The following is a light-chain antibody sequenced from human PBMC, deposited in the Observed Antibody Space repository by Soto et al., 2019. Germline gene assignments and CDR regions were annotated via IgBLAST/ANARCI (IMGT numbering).Light chain of an antibody. CDR2: SAS. CDR3: QQTFSNLLS. Sequence: IQLTQSPSSLSASVGDRVTIACRASESISDYLNWYQHKPGEAPKGLVYSASTLRGGVPSRFSGTGSGTEFPLTISSLQPEDVATYYCQQTFSNLLSFGGGTKVEIK. V-gene: IGKV1-39*01. J-gene: IGKJ4*01. CDR1: ESISDY.